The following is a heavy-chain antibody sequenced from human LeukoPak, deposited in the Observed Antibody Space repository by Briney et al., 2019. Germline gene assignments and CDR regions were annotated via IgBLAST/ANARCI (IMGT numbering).Heavy chain of an antibody. V-gene: IGHV1-69*13. CDR3: ARDRVGMDV. Sequence: SLKVSCTASVGTFSSYAISCVRQAPGLGLEWMGRIFPIFGTANYAQKFQGRVTITADESTSTAYMELSSLRSEDTAVYYCARDRVGMDVWGKGTTVTVSS. CDR2: IFPIFGTA. CDR1: VGTFSSYA. J-gene: IGHJ6*04.